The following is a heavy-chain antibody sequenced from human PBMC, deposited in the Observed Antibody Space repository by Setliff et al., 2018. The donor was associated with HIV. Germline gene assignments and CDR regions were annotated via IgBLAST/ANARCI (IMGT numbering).Heavy chain of an antibody. CDR1: GYTFTSYA. Sequence: ASVKVSCKASGYTFTSYAMHWVRQAPGQGLEWMGWISNDNGNTKYAQKLQGRVTMTTDTSTSTAYMELRSLRSDDTAVYYCARLGKNDYGDYFDYWGQGTLVTVSS. D-gene: IGHD4-17*01. J-gene: IGHJ4*02. CDR2: ISNDNGNT. CDR3: ARLGKNDYGDYFDY. V-gene: IGHV1-18*01.